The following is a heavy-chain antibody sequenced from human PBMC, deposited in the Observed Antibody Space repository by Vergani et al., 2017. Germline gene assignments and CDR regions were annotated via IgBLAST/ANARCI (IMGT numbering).Heavy chain of an antibody. CDR1: GYTFINYA. J-gene: IGHJ6*04. CDR3: ARDRGVSYMCYHEMHV. D-gene: IGHD3-10*01. CDR2: INTNSGNP. V-gene: IGHV7-4-1*02. Sequence: QVQLVQSGSELKKPGASVKVSCKASGYTFINYAINWVRQAPGQGLEWMGWINTNSGNPTYAQAFTGRLVFSMDTSVSTAFLEISSLKAADTAIYYCARDRGVSYMCYHEMHVWCEGTTVTVSP.